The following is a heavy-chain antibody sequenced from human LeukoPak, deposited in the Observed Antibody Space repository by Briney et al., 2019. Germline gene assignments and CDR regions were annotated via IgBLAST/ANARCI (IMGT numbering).Heavy chain of an antibody. J-gene: IGHJ4*02. CDR2: ISAYNGNT. CDR3: AREPLSHRYSYGRIDY. CDR1: GYTFTSYG. V-gene: IGHV1-18*01. D-gene: IGHD5-18*01. Sequence: ASVKVSCKASGYTFTSYGISWVRQAPGQGLEWMGWISAYNGNTNYAQKLQGRVTMTTDTSTSTACMELRSLRSDDTAVYYCAREPLSHRYSYGRIDYWGQGTLVTVSS.